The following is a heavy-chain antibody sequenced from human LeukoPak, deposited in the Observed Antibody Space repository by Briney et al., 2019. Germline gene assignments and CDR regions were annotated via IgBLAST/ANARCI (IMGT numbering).Heavy chain of an antibody. J-gene: IGHJ3*02. CDR2: IYSGGST. V-gene: IGHV3-53*01. CDR3: ASYSSSWRRDAFDI. CDR1: EFAFRRYA. D-gene: IGHD6-13*01. Sequence: PGGSLRLSCAASEFAFRRYAMSWVRQAPGKGLEWVSVIYSGGSTYYADSVKGRFTISRDNSKNTLYLQMNSLRAEDTAVYYCASYSSSWRRDAFDIWGQGTMVTVSS.